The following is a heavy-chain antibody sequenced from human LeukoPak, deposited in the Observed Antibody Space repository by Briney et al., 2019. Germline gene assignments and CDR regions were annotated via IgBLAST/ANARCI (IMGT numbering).Heavy chain of an antibody. Sequence: GGSLRLSCAASGFTVSKYWMLWVRQAPGKGLESVSRINTDGTVTTYADSVKGRFTVSRDNADNTMFLQMNSVRDEDTAVYYCATKQWLAPPPDSWGQGTPVTVSS. CDR3: ATKQWLAPPPDS. J-gene: IGHJ4*02. CDR2: INTDGTVT. V-gene: IGHV3-74*01. D-gene: IGHD6-19*01. CDR1: GFTVSKYW.